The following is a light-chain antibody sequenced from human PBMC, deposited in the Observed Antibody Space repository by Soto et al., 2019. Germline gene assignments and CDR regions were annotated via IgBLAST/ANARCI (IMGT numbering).Light chain of an antibody. J-gene: IGKJ2*01. CDR3: QQYNSYLYT. CDR1: QSISSW. CDR2: KAS. Sequence: DIQMTQSPSTLSASVGDRVTITCRASQSISSWLAWYQQNPGKAPKLLIYKASSLESGVPSRFSGSGSGTEFTLTISSLQPDDCATYYCQQYNSYLYTFGQGTKVDI. V-gene: IGKV1-5*03.